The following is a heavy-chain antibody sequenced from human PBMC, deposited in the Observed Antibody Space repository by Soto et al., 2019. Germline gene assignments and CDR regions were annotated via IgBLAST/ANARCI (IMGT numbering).Heavy chain of an antibody. CDR1: GFTFSSYA. V-gene: IGHV3-30-3*01. Sequence: QVQLVESGGGVVQPGRSLRLSCAASGFTFSSYAMHWVRQAPGKGLERVAVISYDGSNKYYADSVKGRFTISRDNSKNTLYLQMNSLRAEDTAVYYCARNYFDYWGQGTLVTVSS. CDR2: ISYDGSNK. CDR3: ARNYFDY. J-gene: IGHJ4*02.